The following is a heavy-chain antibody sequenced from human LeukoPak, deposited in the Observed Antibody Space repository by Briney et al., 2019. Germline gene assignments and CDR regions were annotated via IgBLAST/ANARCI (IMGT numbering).Heavy chain of an antibody. D-gene: IGHD3-9*01. CDR2: ISSSSSYI. V-gene: IGHV3-21*01. Sequence: GGSLRLSCAASGFTFSSYSMNWVRQAPGKGLEWVSSISSSSSYIYYADSVKGRFTISRDNAKNSLYLQMNSLRAEDTAVYYCARINYDILTAGGYWGQGTLVTVSS. CDR1: GFTFSSYS. CDR3: ARINYDILTAGGY. J-gene: IGHJ4*02.